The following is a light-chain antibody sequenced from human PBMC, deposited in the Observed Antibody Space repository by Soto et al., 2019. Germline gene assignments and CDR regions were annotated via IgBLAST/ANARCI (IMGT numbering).Light chain of an antibody. CDR1: SSDVGGYNY. V-gene: IGLV2-11*01. CDR2: DVS. CDR3: YSYAGSSGV. Sequence: QSALTQPRSVSGSPGQSVTISCTGTSSDVGGYNYVSWYQQHPGKAPKVMIYDVSKRPSGVPDRFSGSKSGNTASLIISGLQAEDEADYYCYSYAGSSGVFGGGTKVTVL. J-gene: IGLJ3*02.